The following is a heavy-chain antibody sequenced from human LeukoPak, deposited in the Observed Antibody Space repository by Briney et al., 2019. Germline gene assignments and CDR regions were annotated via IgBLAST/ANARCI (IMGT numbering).Heavy chain of an antibody. J-gene: IGHJ4*02. Sequence: GGSLRLSCSASGFTFSYYALNWVRQAPGKGLVWVSTINVGGATAYYADSVKGRFTTSRYTSKNTLYLYMNSLRAEDTALYYCRFGMLSSVFFDYWGQGTPVTVSS. V-gene: IGHV3-23*01. CDR1: GFTFSYYA. CDR3: RFGMLSSVFFDY. CDR2: INVGGATA. D-gene: IGHD6-6*01.